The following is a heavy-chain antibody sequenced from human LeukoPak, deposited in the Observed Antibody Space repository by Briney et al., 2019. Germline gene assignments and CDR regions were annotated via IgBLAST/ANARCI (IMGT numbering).Heavy chain of an antibody. CDR3: ARAPEDYDFWSGYSPIDY. Sequence: PGGSLRLSCAASGFTVSSNYMSWVRQAPGKGLEWVAVISYDGSNKYYADSVKGRFTISRDNSKNTLYLQMNSLRAEDTAVYYCARAPEDYDFWSGYSPIDYWGQGTLVTVSS. CDR1: GFTVSSNY. J-gene: IGHJ4*02. CDR2: ISYDGSNK. V-gene: IGHV3-30-3*01. D-gene: IGHD3-3*01.